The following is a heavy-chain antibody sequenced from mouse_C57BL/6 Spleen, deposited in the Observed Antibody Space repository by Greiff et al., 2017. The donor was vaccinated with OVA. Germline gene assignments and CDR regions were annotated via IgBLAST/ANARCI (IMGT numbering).Heavy chain of an antibody. V-gene: IGHV1-59*01. D-gene: IGHD1-1*01. Sequence: QVQLQQPGAELVRPGTSVKLSCKASGYTFTSYWMHWVKQRPGQGLEWIGVIDPSDSYTNYNQKFKGKATLTVDTSSSTAYMQLSSLTFEDSAVYYYARGVDYGSSHCDYWGKGTTRTVAS. CDR2: IDPSDSYT. CDR1: GYTFTSYW. J-gene: IGHJ2*01. CDR3: ARGVDYGSSHCDY.